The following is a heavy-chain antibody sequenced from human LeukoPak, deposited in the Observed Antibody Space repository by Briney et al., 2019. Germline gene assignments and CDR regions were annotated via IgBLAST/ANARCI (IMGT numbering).Heavy chain of an antibody. CDR3: AKHIVVVVAATDY. CDR1: GFTFSSYW. CDR2: ISGSGGST. Sequence: PGGSLRLSCAASGFTFSSYWMSWVRQAPGKGLEWVSAISGSGGSTYYADSVKGRFTISRDNSKNTLYLQMNSLRAEDTAVYYCAKHIVVVVAATDYWGQGTLVTVSS. D-gene: IGHD2-15*01. V-gene: IGHV3-23*01. J-gene: IGHJ4*02.